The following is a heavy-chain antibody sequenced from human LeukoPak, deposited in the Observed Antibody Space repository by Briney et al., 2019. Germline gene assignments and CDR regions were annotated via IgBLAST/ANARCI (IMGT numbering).Heavy chain of an antibody. CDR1: GFTFSTYS. V-gene: IGHV3-48*02. Sequence: GGSLRLFCAAWGFTFSTYSMKWVPQAPGQGLEWVSYITSSSSTIYYADSVRGRFTISRDNAKNSLYLQMNSLRDEDTAVYYCASVNRMIGYTAIWGEGTMVTVSS. J-gene: IGHJ3*02. CDR3: ASVNRMIGYTAI. D-gene: IGHD3-16*02. CDR2: ITSSSSTI.